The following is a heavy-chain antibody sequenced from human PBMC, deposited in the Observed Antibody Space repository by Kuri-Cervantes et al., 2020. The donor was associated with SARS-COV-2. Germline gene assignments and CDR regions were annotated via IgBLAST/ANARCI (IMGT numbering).Heavy chain of an antibody. CDR3: ARHRWFDP. V-gene: IGHV4-34*01. D-gene: IGHD1-14*01. J-gene: IGHJ5*02. CDR2: INHSGST. Sequence: GSLRLSCAIYGGSFSGYYWSWIRQPPGRGLEWIGEINHSGSTNYNPSLKSRVTISVDTSKNQFSLKLSSVTAADTAVYYCARHRWFDPWGQGTLVTVSS. CDR1: GGSFSGYY.